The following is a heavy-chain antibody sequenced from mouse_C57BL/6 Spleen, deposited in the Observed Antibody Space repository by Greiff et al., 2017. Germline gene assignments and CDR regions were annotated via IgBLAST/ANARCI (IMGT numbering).Heavy chain of an antibody. D-gene: IGHD2-14*01. V-gene: IGHV1-50*01. CDR3: ARGFYRYYAMDY. Sequence: QVQLQQSGAELVKPGASVKLSCKASGYTFTSYWMQWVKQRPGQGLEWIGEIDPSDSYTNYNQKFKDKATLTVDTSSSTAYMQLSSLTSEDSAVYYCARGFYRYYAMDYWGQGTSVTVSS. CDR2: IDPSDSYT. CDR1: GYTFTSYW. J-gene: IGHJ4*01.